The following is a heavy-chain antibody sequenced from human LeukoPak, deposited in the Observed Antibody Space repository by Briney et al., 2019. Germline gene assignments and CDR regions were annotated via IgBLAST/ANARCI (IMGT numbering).Heavy chain of an antibody. CDR3: AAGLGESSYYYYYYMDV. D-gene: IGHD3-10*01. V-gene: IGHV1-2*06. CDR2: INPNSGCT. J-gene: IGHJ6*03. CDR1: GYTFTSYY. Sequence: ASVKVSCKASGYTFTSYYMHWVRQAPGQGLEWMGLINPNSGCTNHAQKFQGRVTMTRDTSISTAYMELSRLRSDDTAVYYCAAGLGESSYYYYYYMDVWGKGTTVTISS.